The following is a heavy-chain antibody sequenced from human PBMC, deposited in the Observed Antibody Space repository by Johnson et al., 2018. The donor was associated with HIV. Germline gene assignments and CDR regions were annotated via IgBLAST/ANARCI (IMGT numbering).Heavy chain of an antibody. CDR2: ISSDGSNE. D-gene: IGHD3-10*01. CDR1: GLNFSDYG. CDR3: ARDWFMVQGADAFDI. Sequence: QVQLVESGGGLVQPGGSLRLSCAASGLNFSDYGMHWVRQAPGKGLEWVAVISSDGSNEYYADSVKGRFTISRDNAKNSLYLQMNSLRAEDTALYYCARDWFMVQGADAFDIWGQGTMVTVSS. V-gene: IGHV3-30*04. J-gene: IGHJ3*02.